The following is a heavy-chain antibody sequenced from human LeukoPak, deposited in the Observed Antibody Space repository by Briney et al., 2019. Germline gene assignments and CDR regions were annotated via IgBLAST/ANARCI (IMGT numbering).Heavy chain of an antibody. J-gene: IGHJ6*02. V-gene: IGHV3-64D*09. CDR3: CRGYSFGPYGMDV. CDR2: ISSNGGST. Sequence: PGGSLRLSCSASGFIFSSYAMHWVRQAPGKGLEYVSAISSNGGSTYYADSVKGRFTISRDNSKNTLYLQMSSLRAEDTAVYFCCRGYSFGPYGMDVWGQGTTVTVSS. CDR1: GFIFSSYA. D-gene: IGHD2-15*01.